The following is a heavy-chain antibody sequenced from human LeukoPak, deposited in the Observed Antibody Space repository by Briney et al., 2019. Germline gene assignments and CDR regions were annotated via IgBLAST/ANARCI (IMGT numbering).Heavy chain of an antibody. D-gene: IGHD3-16*01. CDR2: ISESGGST. Sequence: GGSLRLSCTASGFSSSNTAMSWVRQAPGKGLQWVSTISESGGSTYSADSVKGRFTISRDNSKNTLYLQMNSLRAEDTAIYYCVRDYVWGTSESDYWGQGILVTVSS. CDR1: GFSSSNTA. J-gene: IGHJ4*02. V-gene: IGHV3-23*01. CDR3: VRDYVWGTSESDY.